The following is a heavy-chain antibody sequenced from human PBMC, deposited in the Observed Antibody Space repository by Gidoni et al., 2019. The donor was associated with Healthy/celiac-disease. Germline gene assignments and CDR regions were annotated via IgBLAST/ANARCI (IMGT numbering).Heavy chain of an antibody. CDR1: GGSFSGYY. CDR3: AEEAGYYYPRRHFQQ. CDR2: INHSGSN. Sequence: QVQLQQWGAGLLKPSETLSLTCAVYGGSFSGYYWSWIRQPPGKGLEWIGEINHSGSNNYNPALKRRVNISGDTSKNQFSLKLRSVTAAETGVDYWAEEAGYYYPRRHFQQWGQGTLVTVS. J-gene: IGHJ1*01. D-gene: IGHD3-22*01. V-gene: IGHV4-34*01.